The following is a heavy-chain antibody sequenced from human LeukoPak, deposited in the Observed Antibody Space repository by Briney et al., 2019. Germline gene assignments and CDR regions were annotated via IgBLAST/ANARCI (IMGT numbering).Heavy chain of an antibody. CDR3: AKPYYYDSSGECLDV. J-gene: IGHJ6*02. CDR1: VITFSSYG. V-gene: IGHV3-30*18. D-gene: IGHD3-22*01. Sequence: GGSLRLSCAASVITFSSYGMSWVRQAPGKGLEWVAVISYDGSNKYYADSVKGRFTISRDNSKNTMYLQMNSLRAEDTAVYYCAKPYYYDSSGECLDVWGQGTTVTVSS. CDR2: ISYDGSNK.